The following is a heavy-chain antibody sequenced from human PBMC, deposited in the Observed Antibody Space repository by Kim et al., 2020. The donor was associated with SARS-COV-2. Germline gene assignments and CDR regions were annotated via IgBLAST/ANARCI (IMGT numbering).Heavy chain of an antibody. CDR2: ISFDGSNK. J-gene: IGHJ5*02. CDR1: GFTFNIYA. CDR3: ARGVGGHYLNWFDP. V-gene: IGHV3-30-3*01. Sequence: GGSLRLSCAASGFTFNIYAINWVRQAPGKGLEWVAVISFDGSNKYYADSVKGRFTISRDNSKNTVYLQMDSLRAEDTAVYYCARGVGGHYLNWFDPWGRG. D-gene: IGHD3-16*01.